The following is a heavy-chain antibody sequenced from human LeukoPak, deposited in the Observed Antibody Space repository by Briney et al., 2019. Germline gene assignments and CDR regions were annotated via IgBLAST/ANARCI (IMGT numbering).Heavy chain of an antibody. V-gene: IGHV3-23*01. CDR3: AKLIVGARSLFDF. D-gene: IGHD2-21*01. J-gene: IGHJ4*02. Sequence: PVGSLRLSCAASGFTFSSHAMSWVRQAPGKGLEWVSTISGSGDSPNYADSVKGRFTIPRDNSKNPLYLQMCDLSADDRAMYYCAKLIVGARSLFDFRGQEILVSVSS. CDR1: GFTFSSHA. CDR2: ISGSGDSP.